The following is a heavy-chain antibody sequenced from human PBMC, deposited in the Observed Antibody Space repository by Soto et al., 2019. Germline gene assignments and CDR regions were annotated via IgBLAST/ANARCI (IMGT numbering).Heavy chain of an antibody. CDR2: IWYDGSKK. CDR3: AREGRNTAMFSGFDY. CDR1: GFTFSEDA. D-gene: IGHD5-18*01. Sequence: DLVESGGGVVQPGKSLRLSCATSGFTFSEDAMHWVRQAPGKGLEWVAVIWYDGSKKHYADSVKGRFTISRDNSKNTLFLQMNSLTAEDTVVYWCAREGRNTAMFSGFDYWGQGALVTVSS. J-gene: IGHJ4*02. V-gene: IGHV3-33*01.